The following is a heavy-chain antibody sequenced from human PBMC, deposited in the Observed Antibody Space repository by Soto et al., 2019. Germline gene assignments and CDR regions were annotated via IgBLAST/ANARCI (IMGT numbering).Heavy chain of an antibody. D-gene: IGHD1-26*01. CDR1: GFTFNTHW. CDR3: ARGGAMGVDY. V-gene: IGHV3-74*01. CDR2: IYFDGITT. Sequence: GVSLRLSCTASGFTFNTHWMHWVRQAPGKGLVWVSRIYFDGITTNYADSVKGRLTVSRDNAKNTVYLHVNTLGDEDTAVYYCARGGAMGVDYWGQGTLVTVSS. J-gene: IGHJ4*02.